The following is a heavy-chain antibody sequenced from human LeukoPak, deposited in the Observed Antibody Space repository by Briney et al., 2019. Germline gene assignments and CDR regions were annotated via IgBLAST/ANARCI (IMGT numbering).Heavy chain of an antibody. J-gene: IGHJ5*02. V-gene: IGHV1-69*05. CDR3: ARTPDLYSSSWYRFGNNWFDP. CDR1: GGTFSSYA. Sequence: SVKVSCKASGGTFSSYAISWVRQAPGQGLEWMGGIIPIFGTANYAQKFQGRVTITTDESTSTAYMELSSLRSDDTAVYYCARTPDLYSSSWYRFGNNWFDPWGQGTLVTVPS. CDR2: IIPIFGTA. D-gene: IGHD6-13*01.